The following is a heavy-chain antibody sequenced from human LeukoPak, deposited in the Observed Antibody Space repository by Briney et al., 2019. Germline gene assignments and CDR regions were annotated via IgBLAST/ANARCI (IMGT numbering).Heavy chain of an antibody. Sequence: SVKVSCKASGGTFSSYAISWVRQAPGQGLEWMGGIIPIFGTANYAQKFQGRVTITADESTSTAYMELSSLRSEDTAVYYCARDIYSGSSGYYDHQYWGQGALVSVSS. D-gene: IGHD3-22*01. J-gene: IGHJ4*02. CDR2: IIPIFGTA. CDR3: ARDIYSGSSGYYDHQY. CDR1: GGTFSSYA. V-gene: IGHV1-69*13.